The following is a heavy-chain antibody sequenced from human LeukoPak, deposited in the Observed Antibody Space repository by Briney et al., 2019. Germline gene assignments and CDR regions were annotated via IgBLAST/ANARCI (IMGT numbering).Heavy chain of an antibody. CDR3: ARAPYDYVWGSYRSAGWFDP. V-gene: IGHV3-30-3*01. J-gene: IGHJ5*02. D-gene: IGHD3-16*02. CDR2: ISYDGSNK. Sequence: GGSLRLSCAASGFTFSSYAMHWVRQAPGKGLEWVAVISYDGSNKYYADSVKGRFTISRDNSKNTLYLQMNSLRAEDTAVYYCARAPYDYVWGSYRSAGWFDPWGQGTLVTVSS. CDR1: GFTFSSYA.